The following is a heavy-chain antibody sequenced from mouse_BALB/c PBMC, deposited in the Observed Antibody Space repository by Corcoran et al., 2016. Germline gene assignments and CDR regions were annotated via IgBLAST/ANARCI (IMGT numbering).Heavy chain of an antibody. D-gene: IGHD2-14*01. CDR3: ARRQYYRYDYYFDY. Sequence: QVTLKESGPGILQPSQTLSLTCSFSWFSLSTSGMVVSCIRQPSGNGLEWLVHIFWDDDKRYNPSLKSRLTISKDTSRNQVFLKITSVDTADTATYYCARRQYYRYDYYFDYWGQGTTLTVSS. CDR2: IFWDDDK. CDR1: WFSLSTSGMV. J-gene: IGHJ2*01. V-gene: IGHV8-12*01.